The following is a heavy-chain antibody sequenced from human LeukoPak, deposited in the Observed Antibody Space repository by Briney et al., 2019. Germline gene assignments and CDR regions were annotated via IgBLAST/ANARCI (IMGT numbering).Heavy chain of an antibody. CDR3: ARGLFSMGFGNWFDP. CDR1: GGTFSSYA. Sequence: SVKVSCKASGGTFSSYAISWVRQAPGQGLEWMGGIIPIFGTANYAQKFQGRVTITADKSTSTAYMELSSLRSEDTAVYYCARGLFSMGFGNWFDPWGQGTLVTVSS. J-gene: IGHJ5*02. CDR2: IIPIFGTA. D-gene: IGHD3-10*01. V-gene: IGHV1-69*06.